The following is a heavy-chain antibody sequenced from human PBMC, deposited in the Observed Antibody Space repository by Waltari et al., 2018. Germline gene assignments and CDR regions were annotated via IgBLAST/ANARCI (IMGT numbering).Heavy chain of an antibody. D-gene: IGHD1-26*01. CDR1: GFAFSDHL. J-gene: IGHJ4*02. CDR2: IKNRAHHYTT. CDR3: AQYYVGF. Sequence: ELQLVESGGDLVQPGGSLRLSCAASGFAFSDHLMAWVRQAPGKGVEWVGRIKNRAHHYTTEYAASVRGRFNISRDDSKNLLYLQMNSLTTMDTAVYYCAQYYVGFWGPGSVVTVSS. V-gene: IGHV3-72*01.